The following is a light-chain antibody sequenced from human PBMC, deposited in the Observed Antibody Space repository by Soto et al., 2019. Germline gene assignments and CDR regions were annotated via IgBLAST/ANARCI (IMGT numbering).Light chain of an antibody. CDR2: DVS. CDR3: SSYTSSTPRV. Sequence: QSVLTQPASVSGSPGQSITISCTGTSSDVGGYNYVSWYHQHPGKAPKLIIYDVSNRPSGVSNRFSGSKSGNTASLTISGLQAEDEADYYCSSYTSSTPRVFGTGTKVTVL. V-gene: IGLV2-14*01. J-gene: IGLJ1*01. CDR1: SSDVGGYNY.